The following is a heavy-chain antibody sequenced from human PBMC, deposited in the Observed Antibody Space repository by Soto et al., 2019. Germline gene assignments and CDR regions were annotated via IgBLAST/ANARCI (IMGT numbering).Heavy chain of an antibody. V-gene: IGHV3-30*19. CDR2: ISFDVTSK. CDR1: GFTFSTYG. CDR3: ASDARYNRGWNLYYNYYAMDI. J-gene: IGHJ6*02. D-gene: IGHD6-19*01. Sequence: GGSLRLSCSVSGFTFSTYGMHWVRQAPGKGLEWVAVISFDVTSKYFADSVKGRFTISRDNSRNTLYMQMNSLRAEDTAVYYCASDARYNRGWNLYYNYYAMDIWGQGARVTVSS.